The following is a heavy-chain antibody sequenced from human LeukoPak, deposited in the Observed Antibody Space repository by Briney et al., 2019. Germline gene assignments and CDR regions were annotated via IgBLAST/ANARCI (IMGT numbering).Heavy chain of an antibody. D-gene: IGHD1-26*01. CDR2: IYTSGST. Sequence: PSETLSLTCTVSGGSISSYYWSWIRQPPGKGLEWIGYIYTSGSTDYNPSFKSRVVVSVDTSKNQFSLKLYSVTAADTAVYYCARHGLKLVGASTIYFDNWGQGTLVTVSS. CDR3: ARHGLKLVGASTIYFDN. J-gene: IGHJ4*02. V-gene: IGHV4-4*09. CDR1: GGSISSYY.